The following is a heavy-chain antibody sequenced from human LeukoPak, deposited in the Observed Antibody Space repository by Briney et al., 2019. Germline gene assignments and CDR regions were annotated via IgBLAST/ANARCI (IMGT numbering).Heavy chain of an antibody. J-gene: IGHJ3*02. V-gene: IGHV4-30-4*07. CDR2: IYNGGST. CDR3: AREGGNCSGGSCYSGAFDI. CDR1: GGSISSGTYS. Sequence: PSETLSLTCAVSGGSISSGTYSWTWMRQPPGKGLEWIGYIYNGGSTFNNPSLNSRVTISVDTSKNQFSLKLSSVTAADTAMYYCAREGGNCSGGSCYSGAFDIWGQGTLVTVSS. D-gene: IGHD2-15*01.